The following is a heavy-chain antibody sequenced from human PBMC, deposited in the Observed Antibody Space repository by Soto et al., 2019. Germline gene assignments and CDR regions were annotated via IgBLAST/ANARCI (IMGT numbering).Heavy chain of an antibody. J-gene: IGHJ6*02. CDR3: ASGAAMNYYYGMDV. D-gene: IGHD6-25*01. Sequence: GRSLRLSCAASGFPFSSYGMNWVRQAPGKGLEWVASISSSSSYIYYADSVKGRFTISRDNAKNSLYLQMNSLRAEDTAVYYCASGAAMNYYYGMDVWGQGTTVTVSS. V-gene: IGHV3-21*01. CDR2: ISSSSSYI. CDR1: GFPFSSYG.